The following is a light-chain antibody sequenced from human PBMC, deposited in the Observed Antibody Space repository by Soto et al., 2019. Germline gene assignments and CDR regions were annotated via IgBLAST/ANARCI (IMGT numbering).Light chain of an antibody. CDR2: AVT. CDR1: SSDVGGQNY. J-gene: IGLJ1*01. V-gene: IGLV2-8*01. Sequence: QSVLTQPPSASGSPGQSVAISCTGTSSDVGGQNYVSWYQQHPGKAPKLIIYAVTERPSGVPDRFSGSMSGNTASLTVSGLQTEDEADYYCSSHAGNNNYVFGTGTKVTVL. CDR3: SSHAGNNNYV.